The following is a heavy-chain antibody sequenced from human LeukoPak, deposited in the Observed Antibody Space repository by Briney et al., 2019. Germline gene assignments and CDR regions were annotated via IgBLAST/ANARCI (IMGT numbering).Heavy chain of an antibody. CDR3: ARQTRGYVYYFDY. J-gene: IGHJ4*02. Sequence: PEGSLRLSCAASGFPFQDSGLSWVRQAPGKGLEWISGINWNGDTTVYADSVKGRFTISRDNAKNSLYLQMNSLRADDTAFYYCARQTRGYVYYFDYWGQGTLVTVSS. CDR2: INWNGDTT. D-gene: IGHD2-2*01. CDR1: GFPFQDSG. V-gene: IGHV3-20*04.